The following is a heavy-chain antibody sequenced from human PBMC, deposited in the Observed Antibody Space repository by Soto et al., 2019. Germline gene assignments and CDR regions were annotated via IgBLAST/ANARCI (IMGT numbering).Heavy chain of an antibody. J-gene: IGHJ4*02. Sequence: ASVKVSCKVSGYTLTELSMHWVRQAPGKGLEWMGGFDPEDGETFYAQKFQGRVTMTEDTSTDTAYMELSSLRSEDTAVYYCATYLSITKGGAFDYWGQGTLVTVSS. V-gene: IGHV1-24*01. CDR3: ATYLSITKGGAFDY. CDR1: GYTLTELS. CDR2: FDPEDGET. D-gene: IGHD3-3*01.